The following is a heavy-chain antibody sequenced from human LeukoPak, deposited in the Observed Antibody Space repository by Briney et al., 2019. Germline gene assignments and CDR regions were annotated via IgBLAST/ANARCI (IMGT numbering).Heavy chain of an antibody. CDR3: AKGVVMFHP. V-gene: IGHV3-7*03. Sequence: GGSLRLSCAASGFTFSSYWMSWVRQAPGKGLEWVANIKQDGSEKYYADSVKGRFTISRDNSKNTLYLQMNSLRAEDTAVYYCAKGVVMFHPWGQGTLVTVSS. CDR2: IKQDGSEK. CDR1: GFTFSSYW. D-gene: IGHD3-3*01. J-gene: IGHJ5*02.